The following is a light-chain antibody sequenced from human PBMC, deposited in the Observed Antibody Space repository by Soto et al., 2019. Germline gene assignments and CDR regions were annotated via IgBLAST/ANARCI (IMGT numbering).Light chain of an antibody. Sequence: EIMMTQSPATLSVSPGESATLSCRASQSVSNNLAWYQHKPGQAPRLLIYYASTRATGIPARFSGSGSGTEFSLTISSLQSEDFALYYCQQYNDWPPITFGQGTRLEIK. J-gene: IGKJ5*01. CDR1: QSVSNN. V-gene: IGKV3-15*01. CDR3: QQYNDWPPIT. CDR2: YAS.